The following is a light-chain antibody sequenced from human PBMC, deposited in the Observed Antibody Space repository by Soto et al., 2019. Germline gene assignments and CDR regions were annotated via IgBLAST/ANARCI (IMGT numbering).Light chain of an antibody. CDR1: SSDVGDYEH. V-gene: IGLV2-18*02. Sequence: QSALTQPPSVSGSPGQSVTISCTVTSSDVGDYEHVSWYQLAPGTAPKLLISDVINRPSGVPDRFSGSKSGNTPSLTISGLQAEDEADYYCCSYTTSTTYVFGTGTKLTVL. CDR2: DVI. J-gene: IGLJ1*01. CDR3: CSYTTSTTYV.